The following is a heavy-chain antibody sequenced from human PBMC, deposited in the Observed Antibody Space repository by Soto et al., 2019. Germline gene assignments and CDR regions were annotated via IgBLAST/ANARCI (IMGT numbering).Heavy chain of an antibody. J-gene: IGHJ6*03. D-gene: IGHD2-15*01. CDR3: AREGGLDCSGGSCYYYYYYMDV. CDR1: GGSISSYY. CDR2: IYYSGST. V-gene: IGHV4-59*01. Sequence: QVQLQESGPGLVKPSETLSLTCTVSGGSISSYYWSWIRQPPGKGLEWIGYIYYSGSTNYNPSLKSRVTISVDTSKNQFSLKLSSVTAADTAVYYCAREGGLDCSGGSCYYYYYYMDVWGKGTTVTVSS.